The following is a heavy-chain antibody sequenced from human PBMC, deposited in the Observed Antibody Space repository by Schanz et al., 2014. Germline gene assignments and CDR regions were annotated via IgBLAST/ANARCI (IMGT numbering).Heavy chain of an antibody. J-gene: IGHJ4*02. CDR2: IKGKTDGGTA. D-gene: IGHD3-10*01. Sequence: EVQLLESGGGLVQPGGSLRLSCLASGFAFSSYGMNWLRQAPGKGLEWVGRIKGKTDGGTADYAAPMKGRFTISRDDSKNTLYLQMNSLRPEDTAVYYCAKYRGYYRVSGSYRELEYWGQGTLVTVSS. V-gene: IGHV3-15*01. CDR1: GFAFSSYG. CDR3: AKYRGYYRVSGSYRELEY.